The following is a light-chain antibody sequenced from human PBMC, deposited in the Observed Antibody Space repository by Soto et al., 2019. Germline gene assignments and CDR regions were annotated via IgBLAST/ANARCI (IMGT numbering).Light chain of an antibody. CDR1: SSDVGGYNY. Sequence: QSVLTQPASVSGSPGQSITISCTGTSSDVGGYNYVSWYQQHPGKAPKLMIYDVSNRPSGVSNRFSGSKSGNTASLTISGLQAEEGGDYYCSSYTSSSTRVFGPGTKVPAL. J-gene: IGLJ1*01. CDR3: SSYTSSSTRV. V-gene: IGLV2-14*01. CDR2: DVS.